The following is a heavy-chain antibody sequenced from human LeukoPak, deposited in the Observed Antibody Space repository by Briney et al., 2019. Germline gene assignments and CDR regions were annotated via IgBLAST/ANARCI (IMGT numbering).Heavy chain of an antibody. Sequence: GGSLRLSCAVSGFTFRNFWIYWVRHAPGKGLVWVSRINGDGSETIHADSVKGRFTISRDNAKNTLYLQMNSLRTEDTAVYYCARVRRGDDFNPFDYWGQGTLVTVSS. CDR2: INGDGSET. CDR1: GFTFRNFW. V-gene: IGHV3-74*01. D-gene: IGHD3-16*01. CDR3: ARVRRGDDFNPFDY. J-gene: IGHJ4*02.